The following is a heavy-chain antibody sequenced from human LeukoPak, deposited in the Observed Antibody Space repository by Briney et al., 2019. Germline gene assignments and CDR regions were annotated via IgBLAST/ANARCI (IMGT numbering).Heavy chain of an antibody. J-gene: IGHJ4*02. Sequence: GGSLRLSCAASGFTFSSYAMSWVRQAPGKGLEWDSGISGSGDNTYYADSVKGRFTISRDNAKNSLYLQMNSLRAEDTAVYYCARGPSGYHNTGGQGTLVTVSS. CDR1: GFTFSSYA. CDR2: ISGSGDNT. D-gene: IGHD5-12*01. CDR3: ARGPSGYHNT. V-gene: IGHV3-23*01.